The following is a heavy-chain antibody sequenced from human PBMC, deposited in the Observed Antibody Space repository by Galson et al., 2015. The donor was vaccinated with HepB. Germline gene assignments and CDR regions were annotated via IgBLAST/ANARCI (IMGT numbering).Heavy chain of an antibody. CDR1: GYSFTSYW. Sequence: QSGAEVKKPGESLKISCKGSGYSFTSYWIGWVRQMPGKGLGWMGIIYPGDSDTRYSPSFQGQVTISADKSISTAYLQWSSLKASDTAMYYCAKGIRDYDSTGDDAFDIWSQGTLVTVSS. CDR2: IYPGDSDT. D-gene: IGHD3-22*01. V-gene: IGHV5-51*01. CDR3: AKGIRDYDSTGDDAFDI. J-gene: IGHJ3*02.